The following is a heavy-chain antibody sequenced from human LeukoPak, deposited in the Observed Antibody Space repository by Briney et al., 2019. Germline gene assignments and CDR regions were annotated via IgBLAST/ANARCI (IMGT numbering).Heavy chain of an antibody. V-gene: IGHV3-15*04. CDR2: IASKTDGGTT. Sequence: GGSLRLSCAASGFTFSNAWMNWVRQAPGKGLEWVGRIASKTDGGTTDYAAPVKGRFTISRDDSKNTLFLQMNSLKTEDTAVYYCTTGIRGDCGQGTLVTVSS. CDR1: GFTFSNAW. CDR3: TTGIRGD. J-gene: IGHJ4*02.